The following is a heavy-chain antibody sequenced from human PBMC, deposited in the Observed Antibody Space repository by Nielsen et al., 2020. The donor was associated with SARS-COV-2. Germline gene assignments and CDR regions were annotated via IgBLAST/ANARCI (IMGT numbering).Heavy chain of an antibody. CDR2: ISYDGSNK. CDR3: ARDTAPELYYYYMDV. CDR1: GFTFSSYA. V-gene: IGHV3-30-3*01. J-gene: IGHJ6*03. D-gene: IGHD5-18*01. Sequence: GESLKISCAASGFTFSSYAMHWVRQAPGKGLEWVAVISYDGSNKYYADSVKGRFTISRDNSKNTLYLQMNSLRAEDTAVYYCARDTAPELYYYYMDVWGKGTTVTVSS.